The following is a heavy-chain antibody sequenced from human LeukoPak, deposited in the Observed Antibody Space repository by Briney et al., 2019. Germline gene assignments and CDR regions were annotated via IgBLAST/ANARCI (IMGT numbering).Heavy chain of an antibody. J-gene: IGHJ4*02. D-gene: IGHD2-15*01. CDR2: IKQDGSEK. Sequence: GGSLRLSCAASGFTFSSYWMSWVRQAPGKGLEWVANIKQDGSEKYYVDSVKGRFTISRDNAKNTLYLQMNGLRAGDTAVYYCARGGVLAADYWGQGTLVTVSS. V-gene: IGHV3-7*01. CDR3: ARGGVLAADY. CDR1: GFTFSSYW.